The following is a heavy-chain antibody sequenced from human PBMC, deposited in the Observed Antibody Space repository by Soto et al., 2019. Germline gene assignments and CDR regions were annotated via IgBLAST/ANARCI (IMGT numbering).Heavy chain of an antibody. J-gene: IGHJ2*01. CDR1: GYTFTSYY. D-gene: IGHD1-26*01. V-gene: IGHV1-46*03. CDR3: AIEGGNYATWYFDL. CDR2: LNPSGGST. Sequence: QVQLVQSGAEVKKPGSSVKVSCKASGYTFTSYYRHWVRQAPGQGLEWMGILNPSGGSTSYAQKCQGRVTMTRDTSTSTVYMELSSLRSEDTAVYYCAIEGGNYATWYFDLWGRGTLVPVFS.